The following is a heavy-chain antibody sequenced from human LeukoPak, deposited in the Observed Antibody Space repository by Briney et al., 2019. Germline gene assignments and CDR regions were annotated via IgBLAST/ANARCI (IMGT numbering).Heavy chain of an antibody. Sequence: GGSLRLSCAASGFTFSSYAMHWVRQAPGKGLEWVAVISYDGSNKYYADSVKGRFTISRDNSKNTLYLQMNSLRAEDTAVYYCARDQVYSNYGLDGMDVWGQGTTVTVSS. CDR1: GFTFSSYA. D-gene: IGHD4-4*01. CDR2: ISYDGSNK. CDR3: ARDQVYSNYGLDGMDV. J-gene: IGHJ6*02. V-gene: IGHV3-30-3*01.